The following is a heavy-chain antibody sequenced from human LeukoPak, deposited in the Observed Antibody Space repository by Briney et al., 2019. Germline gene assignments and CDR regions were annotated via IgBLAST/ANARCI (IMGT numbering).Heavy chain of an antibody. D-gene: IGHD3-22*01. CDR2: IYYSGST. CDR1: GGSISSGGYY. V-gene: IGHV4-31*03. J-gene: IGHJ4*02. CDR3: ARALGIHQSSGYYDY. Sequence: SETLSLTCTVSGGSISSGGYYWSWIRQHPGKGLEWIGYIYYSGSTYYNPSLKSRVTISVDTSKNQFSLKLSSVTAADTAMYYCARALGIHQSSGYYDYWGQGTLVTVSS.